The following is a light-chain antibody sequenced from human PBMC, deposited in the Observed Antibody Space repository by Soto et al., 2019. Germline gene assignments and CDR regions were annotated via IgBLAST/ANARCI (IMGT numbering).Light chain of an antibody. Sequence: IVLTQSPSTLSLSPGERATLSCRASQSVSTYLAWYQQKPGHAPRLLIYGASNRDTGIPARFTGSGSGTDFTLTISSLEPEDFAIYYCQHRGEWPRTFGQGTKLEIK. CDR3: QHRGEWPRT. V-gene: IGKV3-11*01. CDR2: GAS. CDR1: QSVSTY. J-gene: IGKJ2*01.